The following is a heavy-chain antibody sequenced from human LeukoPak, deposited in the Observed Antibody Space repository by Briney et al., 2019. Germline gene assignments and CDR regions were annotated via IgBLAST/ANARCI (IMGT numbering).Heavy chain of an antibody. D-gene: IGHD6-13*01. CDR1: GFTFGSYS. Sequence: GGSLRLSCAASGFTFGSYSMNWVRQAPGKGLEWVSSISSSSSYIYYADSVKGRFTISRDNAKNSLYLQMNSLGAEDTAVYYCAKDPNIAAHDYWGQGTLVTVSS. V-gene: IGHV3-21*01. J-gene: IGHJ4*02. CDR3: AKDPNIAAHDY. CDR2: ISSSSSYI.